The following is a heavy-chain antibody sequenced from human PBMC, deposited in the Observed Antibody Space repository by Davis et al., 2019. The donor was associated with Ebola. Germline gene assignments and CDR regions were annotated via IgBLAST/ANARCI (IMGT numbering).Heavy chain of an antibody. CDR2: ISSSSSTI. V-gene: IGHV3-48*02. D-gene: IGHD6-13*01. Sequence: GESLKISCAASGFTFSSYSMNWVRQAPGKGLEWVSYISSSSSTIYYADSVKGRFTISRDNAKNSLYLQMNSLRDEDTAVYYCARGRDSSSWYQARNWFDPWGQGTLVTVSS. CDR3: ARGRDSSSWYQARNWFDP. J-gene: IGHJ5*02. CDR1: GFTFSSYS.